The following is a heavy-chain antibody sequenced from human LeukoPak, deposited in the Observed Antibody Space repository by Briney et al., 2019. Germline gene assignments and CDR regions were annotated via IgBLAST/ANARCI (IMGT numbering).Heavy chain of an antibody. V-gene: IGHV4-59*08. CDR3: ARQGPLTTAVTTRTNPFDY. D-gene: IGHD4-11*01. Sequence: PSETLSLTCTVSGGSISSSYWSWIRQPPGKGLEWIGYIYYSGSTNYNPSLESRVTISVDTSKNQFSLKLNSVTAADTAVYYCARQGPLTTAVTTRTNPFDYWGQGTLVTVSS. J-gene: IGHJ4*02. CDR2: IYYSGST. CDR1: GGSISSSY.